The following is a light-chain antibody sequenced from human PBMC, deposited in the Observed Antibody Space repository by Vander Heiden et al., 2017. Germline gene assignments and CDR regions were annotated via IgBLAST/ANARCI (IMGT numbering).Light chain of an antibody. CDR1: QSISSY. V-gene: IGKV1-39*01. CDR2: AAS. J-gene: IGKJ4*01. CDR3: QQNYSNPPNT. Sequence: DIQMTQSPSSLSASVGDRVTITCRASQSISSYLNWYQQKPGKAPKLLIYAASSLQSGVPSRFSGTGCGTDFTLTISSRQPEDFAAYYCQQNYSNPPNTFGGGTKLEIK.